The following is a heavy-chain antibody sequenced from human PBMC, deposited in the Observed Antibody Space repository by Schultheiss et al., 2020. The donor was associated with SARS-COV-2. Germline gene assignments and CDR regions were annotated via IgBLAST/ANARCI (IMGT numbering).Heavy chain of an antibody. CDR2: TYFRSKWYN. J-gene: IGHJ1*01. CDR3: ARGVFASGFQQ. CDR1: GDSVSNKSAT. V-gene: IGHV6-1*01. D-gene: IGHD6-13*01. Sequence: SQTLSLTCAISGDSVSNKSATWNWIRYSPSRGLEWLGRTYFRSKWYNNYAISLKSRITINPDTSKNQFSLQLDSVIPEDTAIYYCARGVFASGFQQWGQGTLVTVSS.